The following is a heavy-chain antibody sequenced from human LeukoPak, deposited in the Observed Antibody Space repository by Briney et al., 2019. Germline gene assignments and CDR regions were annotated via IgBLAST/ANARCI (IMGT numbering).Heavy chain of an antibody. D-gene: IGHD3-22*01. CDR1: GFTFSDYE. V-gene: IGHV3-48*03. Sequence: PSGGSLRLSCAASGFTFSDYEMNWVRQAPGKGLEWVSYISSSGSTIYYADSVKGRFTISRENAKNSLYLQMNSLRAEDTAVYYCARVERDIGYYDIAGWFDPWGQGTLVTVSS. J-gene: IGHJ5*02. CDR2: ISSSGSTI. CDR3: ARVERDIGYYDIAGWFDP.